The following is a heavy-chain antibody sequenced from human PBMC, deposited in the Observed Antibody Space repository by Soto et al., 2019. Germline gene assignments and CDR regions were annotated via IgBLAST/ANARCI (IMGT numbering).Heavy chain of an antibody. CDR1: GGSFSGYY. Sequence: SETRSLTCAVYGGSFSGYYCSWIRQPPGKGLEWIGEINHSGSTNYNPSLKSRVTISVDTSKNQFSLKLSSVTAADTAVYYCARCRRWLGQLLSMDVRCQRTTVTGS. D-gene: IGHD3-10*01. CDR2: INHSGST. J-gene: IGHJ6*02. V-gene: IGHV4-34*01. CDR3: ARCRRWLGQLLSMDV.